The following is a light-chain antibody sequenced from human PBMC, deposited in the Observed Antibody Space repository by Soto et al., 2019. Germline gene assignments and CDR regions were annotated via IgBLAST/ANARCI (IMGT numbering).Light chain of an antibody. Sequence: DIPMTQSPSALSASTGDRVTITCQASQDIRNYLNWYQHKPGKAPKLLIYDASKLQTGVPSRFRGSGSGTTFTFIISSLQPEDVATYYCQQYDKLVTFGQGTKVEMK. CDR3: QQYDKLVT. CDR2: DAS. V-gene: IGKV1-33*01. CDR1: QDIRNY. J-gene: IGKJ1*01.